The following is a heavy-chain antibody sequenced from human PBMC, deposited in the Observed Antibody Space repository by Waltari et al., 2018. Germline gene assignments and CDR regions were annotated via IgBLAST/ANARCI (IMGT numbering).Heavy chain of an antibody. V-gene: IGHV3-53*01. CDR3: ASDPGFANGMDG. CDR2: TKGGGNT. Sequence: EVQLVESGGGLIQPGGSLRLSCAASGFIVSNNYMSWVRQAPGKGLEWVSVTKGGGNTFSSDSVKGRFTISTDDSSNTLSLQMNSLRVEDTAVYYCASDPGFANGMDGWGQGTTVTVSS. J-gene: IGHJ6*02. CDR1: GFIVSNNY.